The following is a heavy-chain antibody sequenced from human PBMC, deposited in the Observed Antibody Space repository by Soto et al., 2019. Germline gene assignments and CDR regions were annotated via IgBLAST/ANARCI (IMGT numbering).Heavy chain of an antibody. CDR1: GASLSDNY. CDR2: INHSGNT. D-gene: IGHD2-21*01. J-gene: IGHJ5*02. V-gene: IGHV4-34*01. CDR3: GRGRGEFDA. Sequence: SETLSLTCAVYGASLSDNYCNWLRQPPGKGLEWIGEINHSGNTNYNPSLRSRVTTSIDTSKNQLSLNLRSVSAADTAVYYCGRGRGEFDAWGQGTPVTVSS.